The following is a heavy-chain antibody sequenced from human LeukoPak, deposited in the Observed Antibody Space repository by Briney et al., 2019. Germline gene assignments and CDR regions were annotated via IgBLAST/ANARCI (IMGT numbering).Heavy chain of an antibody. V-gene: IGHV4-30-2*01. J-gene: IGHJ4*02. D-gene: IGHD4-23*01. CDR1: GGSISSGGYY. Sequence: SQTLSLTCTVSGGSISSGGYYWSWIRQPPGKGLEWIGYIYHSGSTYYNPSLKSRVTISVDRSKNQFSLKLSSVTAADTAVYYCARLLWTTVVTPGDYFDYWGQGTLVTVSS. CDR2: IYHSGST. CDR3: ARLLWTTVVTPGDYFDY.